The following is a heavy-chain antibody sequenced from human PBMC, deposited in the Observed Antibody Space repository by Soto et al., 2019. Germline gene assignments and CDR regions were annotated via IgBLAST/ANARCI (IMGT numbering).Heavy chain of an antibody. CDR2: INAANGDT. V-gene: IGHV1-3*01. CDR1: GYTFTSYG. CDR3: ARDLGSSGYYYPWDY. J-gene: IGHJ4*02. Sequence: ASVKVSCKASGYTFTSYGIHWVRQAPGQRLEWMGWINAANGDTKYSPKFQGRVTITGDTSASTAYMELSSLRSEDTAVYYCARDLGSSGYYYPWDYWGQGTLVTVSS. D-gene: IGHD3-22*01.